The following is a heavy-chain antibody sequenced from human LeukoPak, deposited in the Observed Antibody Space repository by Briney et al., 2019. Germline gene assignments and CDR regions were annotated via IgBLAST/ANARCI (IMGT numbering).Heavy chain of an antibody. CDR1: GFTFFSYG. CDR2: IWNDGSYK. J-gene: IGHJ6*03. Sequence: GGSLRLSCAASGFTFFSYGMHWVRQAPGKGPDWVAVIWNDGSYKYYADPVKGRFTISRDNPKNTLYLQMNSLRAEDTAVYYCARENYYYDSSGYYYIYYIDVWGKGTTVTVSS. D-gene: IGHD3-22*01. V-gene: IGHV3-33*01. CDR3: ARENYYYDSSGYYYIYYIDV.